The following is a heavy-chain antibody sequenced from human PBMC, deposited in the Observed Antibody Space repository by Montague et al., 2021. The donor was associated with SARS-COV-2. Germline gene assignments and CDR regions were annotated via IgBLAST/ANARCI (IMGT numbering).Heavy chain of an antibody. V-gene: IGHV3-48*04. Sequence: SLRLSCAASGFTFSSYSMNWVRQAPGKGLEWVSYISSSSSTIYYADSVKGRFTISRDNAKNSLYLQMNSLRAEDTAVYYCVRDRLVKYVDYYYYYGMGVWGQGTTVTVSS. CDR2: ISSSSSTI. D-gene: IGHD6-6*01. J-gene: IGHJ6*02. CDR3: VRDRLVKYVDYYYYYGMGV. CDR1: GFTFSSYS.